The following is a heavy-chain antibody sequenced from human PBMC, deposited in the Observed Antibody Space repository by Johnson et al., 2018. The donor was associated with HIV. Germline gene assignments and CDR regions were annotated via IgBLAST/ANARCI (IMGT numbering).Heavy chain of an antibody. J-gene: IGHJ3*02. CDR2: ISYDGSNK. CDR3: AKGLGRAAAGRGAFDI. CDR1: EFTFSSYA. D-gene: IGHD6-13*01. Sequence: QVQLVESGGGLVQPGGSLRLSCAASEFTFSSYAMHWVRQAPGKGLEWVAVISYDGSNKYYADSVKGRFTISRDNSKNTLYLQMNSLRAEDTAVYYCAKGLGRAAAGRGAFDIWGQGTMVTVSS. V-gene: IGHV3-30-3*01.